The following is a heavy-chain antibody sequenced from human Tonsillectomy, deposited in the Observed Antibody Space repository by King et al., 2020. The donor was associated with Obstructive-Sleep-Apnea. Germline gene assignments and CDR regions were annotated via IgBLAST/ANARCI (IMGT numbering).Heavy chain of an antibody. V-gene: IGHV4-59*01. Sequence: QVQLQESGPGLVKPSETLSLTCTVSDGSISNYYWTWIRQPPGKGLEWIGYIYYSGSTNCNPSLKSRVTVSVDTSKNQLSLNLTSVTAADTAVYYCARGVPRSKLESGWAPFDIWGQGTMVTVSS. CDR2: IYYSGST. J-gene: IGHJ3*02. D-gene: IGHD6-19*01. CDR1: DGSISNYY. CDR3: ARGVPRSKLESGWAPFDI.